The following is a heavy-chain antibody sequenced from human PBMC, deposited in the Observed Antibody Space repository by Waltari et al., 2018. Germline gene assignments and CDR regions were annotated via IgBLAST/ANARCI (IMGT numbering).Heavy chain of an antibody. Sequence: QVQLQESGPGLVKPSETLSLTCTVSGGSISSYYWSWIRQPPGKGLEWIGYIYYSGSTIYNPSLKSRVTISVDTSKNQFSLKLSSVTAADTAVYYCASTRRYYGSGSYAFDIWGKGQWSPSLQ. V-gene: IGHV4-59*01. D-gene: IGHD3-10*01. CDR1: GGSISSYY. CDR3: ASTRRYYGSGSYAFDI. J-gene: IGHJ3*02. CDR2: IYYSGST.